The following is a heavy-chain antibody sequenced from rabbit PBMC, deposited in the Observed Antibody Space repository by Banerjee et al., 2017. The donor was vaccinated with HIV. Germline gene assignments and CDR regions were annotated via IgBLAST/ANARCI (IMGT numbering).Heavy chain of an antibody. CDR2: IDSVFGGT. CDR1: GFDFSSYYM. Sequence: QEQLKESGGGLVQPGGSLKLSCKASGFDFSSYYMSWVRQAPGKGLEWIGYIDSVFGGTYYASWAKGRFAGSKTSSTTVTLQMTSLTAADTATYFCARNVANSLDYFNLWGPGTLVTVS. J-gene: IGHJ4*01. D-gene: IGHD4-1*01. CDR3: ARNVANSLDYFNL. V-gene: IGHV1S45*01.